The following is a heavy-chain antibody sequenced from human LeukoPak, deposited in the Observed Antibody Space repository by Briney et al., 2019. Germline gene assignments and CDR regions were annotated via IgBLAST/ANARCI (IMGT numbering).Heavy chain of an antibody. D-gene: IGHD2-2*01. CDR2: IYHSGIT. Sequence: SETLSLTWAVSGYSISSGYYWGWIRQPPGKGLEWIGSIYHSGITYYNPSLKSRVTISVDTSKTQFSLKLSSVTAADTAVYYCARTTAPSSTSCPGQWGQGTLVTVSS. CDR1: GYSISSGYY. CDR3: ARTTAPSSTSCPGQ. V-gene: IGHV4-38-2*01. J-gene: IGHJ4*02.